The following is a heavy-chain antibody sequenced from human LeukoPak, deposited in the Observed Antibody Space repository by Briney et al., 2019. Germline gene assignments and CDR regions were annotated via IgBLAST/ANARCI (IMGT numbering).Heavy chain of an antibody. CDR3: ARYRPDVLGGTRAFDF. Sequence: GGSLRLSCAASGFTFSSYWMSWVRQAPGKGLEWVGNIKQDGSEKYYVDSVKGRFTISRDNANNSLFLHMNSLRAEDTAVYYCARYRPDVLGGTRAFDFWGQGTMVTVSS. D-gene: IGHD2-8*02. J-gene: IGHJ3*01. CDR2: IKQDGSEK. CDR1: GFTFSSYW. V-gene: IGHV3-7*01.